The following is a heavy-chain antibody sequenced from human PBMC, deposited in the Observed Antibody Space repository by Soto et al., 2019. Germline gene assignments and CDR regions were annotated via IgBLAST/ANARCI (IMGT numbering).Heavy chain of an antibody. CDR3: AKGGRQWLVTSDFNY. CDR2: VSHDGRNT. D-gene: IGHD6-19*01. V-gene: IGHV3-30*18. Sequence: VQLVESGGGVVQPGRSLRLSCAASGFTFSDYAMHWVRQAPGKRLEWVAVVSHDGRNTHYADSVKGRFTISRESSQNTVSLEMTSLRAEDPAVYYCAKGGRQWLVTSDFNYWGQGALVTVSS. CDR1: GFTFSDYA. J-gene: IGHJ4*02.